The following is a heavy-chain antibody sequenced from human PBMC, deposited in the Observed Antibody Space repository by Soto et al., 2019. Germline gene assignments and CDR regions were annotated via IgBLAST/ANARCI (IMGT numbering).Heavy chain of an antibody. J-gene: IGHJ6*02. V-gene: IGHV1-69*01. CDR2: VIPIFGEA. Sequence: QVQLVQSGAEVEKPGSSVKVSCNASGGTFSSYAISWVRQAPGQGLEWMGGVIPIFGEANYAQKLQGRVTVTADESRTTAYMELSSLRSEDRAVYYCARFNVDSAIDYYYYGMDVWGQGTTVTVSS. D-gene: IGHD5-18*01. CDR1: GGTFSSYA. CDR3: ARFNVDSAIDYYYYGMDV.